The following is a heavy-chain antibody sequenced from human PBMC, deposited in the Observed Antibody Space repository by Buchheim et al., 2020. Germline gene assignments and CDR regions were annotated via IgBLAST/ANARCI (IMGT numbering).Heavy chain of an antibody. V-gene: IGHV1-2*06. CDR2: INPNSGGT. D-gene: IGHD3-3*01. J-gene: IGHJ5*02. Sequence: QVQLVQSGAEVKKPGASVKVSCKASGYTFTGYYMHWVRQAPGQGLEWMGRINPNSGGTNYAQKFQGRVTMTRDTSISPAYMELSRLRSDDTAVYYCARESQLTIFGVVRYNWFDPWGQGTL. CDR3: ARESQLTIFGVVRYNWFDP. CDR1: GYTFTGYY.